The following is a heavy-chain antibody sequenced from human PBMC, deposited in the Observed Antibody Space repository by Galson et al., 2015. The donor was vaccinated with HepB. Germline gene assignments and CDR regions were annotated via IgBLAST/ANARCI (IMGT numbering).Heavy chain of an antibody. CDR3: ARPRIAAAGHYFDY. J-gene: IGHJ4*02. CDR2: INPSGGST. Sequence: SVKVSCKASGYTFTSYYMHWVRQAPGQGLEWVGIINPSGGSTSYAQKLQGRVTMTRDTSTSTAYMELRSLRSDDTAVYYCARPRIAAAGHYFDYWGQGTLVTVSS. D-gene: IGHD6-13*01. CDR1: GYTFTSYY. V-gene: IGHV1-46*01.